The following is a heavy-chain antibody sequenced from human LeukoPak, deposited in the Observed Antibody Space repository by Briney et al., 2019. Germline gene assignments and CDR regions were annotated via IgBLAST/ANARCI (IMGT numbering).Heavy chain of an antibody. J-gene: IGHJ3*02. D-gene: IGHD2-15*01. CDR2: ISGSGGST. CDR1: GFTFSSYA. V-gene: IGHV3-23*01. CDR3: AKALVVVAVTHHAFDI. Sequence: GGSLRLSCAASGFTFSSYAMGWVRQAPGKGLEWVSAISGSGGSTYYADSVKGRFTISRDNSKNTLYLQMNSLRAEDTAVYYCAKALVVVAVTHHAFDIWGQGQWSPSLQ.